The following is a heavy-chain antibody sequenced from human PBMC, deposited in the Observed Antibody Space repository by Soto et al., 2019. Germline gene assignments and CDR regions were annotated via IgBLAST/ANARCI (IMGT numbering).Heavy chain of an antibody. J-gene: IGHJ5*02. CDR3: ARVEGDIIVVPGAPAPYNSFDP. D-gene: IGHD2-2*01. CDR1: GGSISSGAYY. CDR2: IYSSGNT. V-gene: IGHV4-31*03. Sequence: SETLSLTCTVSGGSISSGAYYWSWIRQHPGKGLEWIGYIYSSGNTYYNPSLKSRVTISVDTSKNQFSLKLSSVTGADTAVYYCARVEGDIIVVPGAPAPYNSFDPSGQAPLVTFSS.